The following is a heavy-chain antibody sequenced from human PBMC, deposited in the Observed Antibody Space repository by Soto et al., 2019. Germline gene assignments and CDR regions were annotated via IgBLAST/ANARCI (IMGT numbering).Heavy chain of an antibody. J-gene: IGHJ4*02. CDR2: INPTTGDT. Sequence: QVQLVQSGAEVKKPGASVKVSCKASGYTFTGNYLHWVRQAPGQGLESMALINPTTGDTKSTQKFQGRVTMTWDTAISTAYMDLSRLRSDDTAIYFCARGYCSSIGCSHYFDYWGQGTLVTVSS. V-gene: IGHV1-2*02. CDR1: GYTFTGNY. D-gene: IGHD2-2*01. CDR3: ARGYCSSIGCSHYFDY.